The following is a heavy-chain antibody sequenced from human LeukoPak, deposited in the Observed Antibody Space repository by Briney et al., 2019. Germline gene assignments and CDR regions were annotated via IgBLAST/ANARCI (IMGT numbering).Heavy chain of an antibody. V-gene: IGHV3-23*01. CDR3: AKDREHIVVVTADIEYYFDY. Sequence: GGSLRLSCAASGFTFSSYAMSWVRQAPGKGLEWVSAISGSGGSTYYADSVKGRFTISRDNSKNTLYLQMNSLRAEDTAVYYCAKDREHIVVVTADIEYYFDYWGQGTLVTVSS. CDR2: ISGSGGST. CDR1: GFTFSSYA. J-gene: IGHJ4*02. D-gene: IGHD2-21*02.